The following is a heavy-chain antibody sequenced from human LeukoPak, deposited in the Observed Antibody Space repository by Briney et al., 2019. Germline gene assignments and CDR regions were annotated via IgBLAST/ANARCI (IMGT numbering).Heavy chain of an antibody. D-gene: IGHD6-13*01. CDR3: ARLTSSWYQDWYFDL. V-gene: IGHV4-4*02. CDR2: IYHSGST. J-gene: IGHJ2*01. Sequence: PSETLSLTCAVSGGSISSTNWWSWVRQPPGKGLEWIGEIYHSGSTKYNPSLKSRVTMSLDTSKKQFSLKLSSVTATDTAVYYCARLTSSWYQDWYFDLWGRGTLVTVSS. CDR1: GGSISSTNW.